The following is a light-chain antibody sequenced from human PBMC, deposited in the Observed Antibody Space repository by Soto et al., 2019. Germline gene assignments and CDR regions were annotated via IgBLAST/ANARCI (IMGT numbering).Light chain of an antibody. CDR3: QQGNTRPRT. CDR1: QNISSW. V-gene: IGKV1-12*01. Sequence: DIQMTQSPSSASASVGGSGPLTRRANQNISSWLAWYQQKPGKAPKXXIYAASSWQSGVPSRFSGSGSGTDFTLIISSLEPEDVAVYYCQQGNTRPRTFGQGTKVDIK. J-gene: IGKJ1*01. CDR2: AAS.